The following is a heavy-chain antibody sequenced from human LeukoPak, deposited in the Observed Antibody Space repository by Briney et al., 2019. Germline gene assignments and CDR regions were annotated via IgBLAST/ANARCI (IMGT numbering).Heavy chain of an antibody. J-gene: IGHJ4*02. D-gene: IGHD5-12*01. CDR2: IKSKGNTYAT. CDR3: TRVGPTTADY. V-gene: IGHV3-73*01. Sequence: GGSLRLSCAASGFTFSGSTMHSVRQASGKGLEWVGRIKSKGNTYATAYAASVKGRFTISRDDSKNTAYLQMNNLKTEDTTMYYCTRVGPTTADYWGQGTLVIVSS. CDR1: GFTFSGST.